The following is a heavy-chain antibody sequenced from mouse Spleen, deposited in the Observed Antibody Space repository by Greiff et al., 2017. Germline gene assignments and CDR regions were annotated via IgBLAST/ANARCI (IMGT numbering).Heavy chain of an antibody. Sequence: VMLVESGPGLVQPSQSLSITCTVSGFSLTSYGVHWVRQSPGKGLEWLGVIWSGGSTDYNAAFISRLSISKDNSKSQVFFKMNSLQANDTAIYYCARNGDSSGYWFAYWGQGTLVTVSA. CDR1: GFSLTSYG. V-gene: IGHV2-2*02. D-gene: IGHD3-2*01. CDR2: IWSGGST. J-gene: IGHJ3*01. CDR3: ARNGDSSGYWFAY.